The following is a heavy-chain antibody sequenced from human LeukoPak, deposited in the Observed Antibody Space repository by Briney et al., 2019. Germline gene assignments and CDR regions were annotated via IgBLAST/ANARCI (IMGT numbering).Heavy chain of an antibody. CDR3: TSSTNGGWFDP. CDR1: GGSIRSYY. V-gene: IGHV4-59*07. D-gene: IGHD2/OR15-2a*01. Sequence: SATLSLTCNVSGGSIRSYYWSWLRQPPGKGLEWIGYINSGGSTSYNPSLSSGVTFLVDTSKNQFSLKLSAVTAADTAVYYCTSSTNGGWFDPWGQGTLVTVSS. J-gene: IGHJ5*02. CDR2: INSGGST.